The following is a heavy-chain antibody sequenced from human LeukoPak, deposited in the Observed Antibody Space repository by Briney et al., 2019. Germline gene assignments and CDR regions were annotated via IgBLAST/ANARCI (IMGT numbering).Heavy chain of an antibody. CDR3: VRGQGVQWNY. V-gene: IGHV3-7*03. D-gene: IGHD1-26*01. CDR1: GFTFSNYW. Sequence: GSLRLSCAASGFTFSNYWMSWVRQAPGKGLEWVANIKQDGGEKHYVDSVKGRFTISRDNAKNSLYLQMNSLRADDTAVYYCVRGQGVQWNYWGQGTQVTVSS. CDR2: IKQDGGEK. J-gene: IGHJ4*02.